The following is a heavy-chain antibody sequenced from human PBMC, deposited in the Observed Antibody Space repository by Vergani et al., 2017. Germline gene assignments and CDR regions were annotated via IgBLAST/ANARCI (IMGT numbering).Heavy chain of an antibody. J-gene: IGHJ6*02. V-gene: IGHV3-66*02. D-gene: IGHD4-23*01. CDR3: ARDTVVTPTRKYYHYPAVDV. Sequence: EVQLVESGGGLVQPGGSLRLSCAASGFTISSKYMSWVRQVPGKGLEWVSLIYSGGSTYYSDSVKGRFTISRDNSKNTQHLQMNSLRPEDTGVYYCARDTVVTPTRKYYHYPAVDVWCQGTTVTVSS. CDR2: IYSGGST. CDR1: GFTISSKY.